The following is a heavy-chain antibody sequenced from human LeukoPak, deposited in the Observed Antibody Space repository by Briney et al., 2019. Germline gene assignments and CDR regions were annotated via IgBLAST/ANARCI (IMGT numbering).Heavy chain of an antibody. Sequence: GASVKVSCKASGYTFTGYYMHWVRQAPGQGLEWMGWINPNSGGTNYAQKFQGRVTMTRDTSISTAYMELSGLRSDDTAVYYCVREGSIKQQLAFDYWGQGTLVTVSS. CDR1: GYTFTGYY. J-gene: IGHJ4*02. V-gene: IGHV1-2*02. CDR3: VREGSIKQQLAFDY. D-gene: IGHD6-13*01. CDR2: INPNSGGT.